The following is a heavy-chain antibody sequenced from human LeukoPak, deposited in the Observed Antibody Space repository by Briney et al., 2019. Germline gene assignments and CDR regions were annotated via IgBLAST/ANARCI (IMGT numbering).Heavy chain of an antibody. CDR1: GGSFSGYY. Sequence: SETLSLTCAVYGGSFSGYYWSWIRQPPGKGLEWIGEINHSGSTNYNPSLKGRVTISVDTSKNQFSLKLSSVTAADTAVYYCAGRGHPLSSYSGRAVWAQGPTVTV. D-gene: IGHD1-26*01. CDR2: INHSGST. V-gene: IGHV4-34*01. J-gene: IGHJ6*02. CDR3: AGRGHPLSSYSGRAV.